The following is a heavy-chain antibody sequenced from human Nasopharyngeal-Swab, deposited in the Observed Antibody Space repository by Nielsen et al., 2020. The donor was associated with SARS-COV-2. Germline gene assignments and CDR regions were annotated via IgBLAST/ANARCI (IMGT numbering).Heavy chain of an antibody. J-gene: IGHJ6*02. CDR3: TTDLLGAGAYYYYGMDV. CDR2: IKSKTDGGTT. D-gene: IGHD6-19*01. V-gene: IGHV3-15*01. Sequence: EGSLRLSCAASGFTFSNAWMSWVRQAPGKGLEWVGRIKSKTDGGTTDYAAPVKGRFTISRDDSKNTLYLQMNSLKTEDTAVYYCTTDLLGAGAYYYYGMDVWGQGTTVTVSS. CDR1: GFTFSNAW.